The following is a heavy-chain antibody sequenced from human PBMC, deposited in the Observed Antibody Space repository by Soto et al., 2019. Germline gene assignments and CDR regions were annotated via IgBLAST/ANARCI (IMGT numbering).Heavy chain of an antibody. CDR1: GGSISSGGYY. CDR3: ARDRPQGDSSSLGAFDY. CDR2: IYYSGST. Sequence: SETLSLTCTVSGGSISSGGYYWCWIRQHPWKGLEWIGYIYYSGSTYYNPSLKSRVTISVDTSKNQFSLKLSSVTAADTAVYYCARDRPQGDSSSLGAFDYWGQGXLVTVSS. D-gene: IGHD6-6*01. V-gene: IGHV4-31*03. J-gene: IGHJ4*02.